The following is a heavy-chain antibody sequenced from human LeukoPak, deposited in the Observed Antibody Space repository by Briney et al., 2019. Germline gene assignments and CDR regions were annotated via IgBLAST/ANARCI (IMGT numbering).Heavy chain of an antibody. CDR3: AADHSSSTSCLNWFDP. J-gene: IGHJ5*02. Sequence: SGKGSCKASGLTFTSSAMQWVRQARGQRLEWIGWIVVGSGNTNYTQKFQERVTITGDMSTSTAYMELSSLRSEDTAVYYCAADHSSSTSCLNWFDPWGQGTLVTVSS. V-gene: IGHV1-58*02. CDR1: GLTFTSSA. CDR2: IVVGSGNT. D-gene: IGHD2-2*01.